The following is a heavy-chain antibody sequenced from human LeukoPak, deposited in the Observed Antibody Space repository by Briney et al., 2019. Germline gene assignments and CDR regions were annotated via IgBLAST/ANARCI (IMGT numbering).Heavy chain of an antibody. Sequence: SETLSLTCTVSGGSISSGGYYWSWIRQHPGKGLEWIGEINHSGSTNYNPSLKSRVTISVDTSKNQFSLKLSSVTAADTAVYYCARSDTAMGDFDYWGQGTLVTVSS. CDR3: ARSDTAMGDFDY. D-gene: IGHD5-18*01. CDR2: INHSGST. CDR1: GGSISSGGYY. V-gene: IGHV4-39*07. J-gene: IGHJ4*02.